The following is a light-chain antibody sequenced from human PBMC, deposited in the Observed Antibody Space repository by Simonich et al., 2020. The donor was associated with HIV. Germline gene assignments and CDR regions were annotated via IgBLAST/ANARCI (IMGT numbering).Light chain of an antibody. Sequence: QSVLTQPPSASGTPGQRVTISCSGSSSNLGSNTVNWYQQLPGTAPKLLIYSNNKRPSGVPARFSGSKSGTSASLAISGLQSEDEADYYCAAWDDSLNGWVFGGGTKLTVL. CDR1: SSNLGSNT. J-gene: IGLJ3*02. CDR3: AAWDDSLNGWV. V-gene: IGLV1-44*01. CDR2: SNN.